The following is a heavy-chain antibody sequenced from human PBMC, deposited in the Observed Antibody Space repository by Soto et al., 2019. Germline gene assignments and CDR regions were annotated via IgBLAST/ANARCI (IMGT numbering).Heavy chain of an antibody. CDR1: GGSISSGNW. J-gene: IGHJ4*02. Sequence: SETLSLTCAVSGGSISSGNWWSWVRQPPGKGLEWIGEIYHSGSTNYNPSLKSRVTISVDKSKNQFSLKLSSVTAADTAVYYCARVSRGCISTSCYRDFDYWGQGTLVTVSS. CDR3: ARVSRGCISTSCYRDFDY. CDR2: IYHSGST. V-gene: IGHV4-4*02. D-gene: IGHD2-2*02.